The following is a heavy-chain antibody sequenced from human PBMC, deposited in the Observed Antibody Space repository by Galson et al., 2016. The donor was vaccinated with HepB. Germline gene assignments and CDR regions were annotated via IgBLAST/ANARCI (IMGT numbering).Heavy chain of an antibody. V-gene: IGHV3-23*05. Sequence: SLRLSCAASGFTFSDYYMSWIRQAPGKGLQWVATIANSGYSTYYADSVKGRFTISRDNSMNTLYLHMNNLRADDSAVYYCVKAPGTYCSGGNCYFVCWGQGTLVTVSS. D-gene: IGHD2-15*01. CDR3: VKAPGTYCSGGNCYFVC. CDR1: GFTFSDYY. J-gene: IGHJ4*02. CDR2: IANSGYST.